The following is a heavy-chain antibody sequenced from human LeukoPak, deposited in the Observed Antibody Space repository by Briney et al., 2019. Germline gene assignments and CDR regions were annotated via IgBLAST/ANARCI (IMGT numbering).Heavy chain of an antibody. Sequence: SETLSLTCTVSGGSISSSSYYWGWIRQPPGKGLEWIGSINYSGSTYYNPSLKSRVTVSVDTSRNQLSLKLSSVTAADTAVYYCASGYSYDLFDYWGQGTLATVSS. V-gene: IGHV4-39*07. CDR1: GGSISSSSYY. D-gene: IGHD5-18*01. CDR2: INYSGST. CDR3: ASGYSYDLFDY. J-gene: IGHJ4*02.